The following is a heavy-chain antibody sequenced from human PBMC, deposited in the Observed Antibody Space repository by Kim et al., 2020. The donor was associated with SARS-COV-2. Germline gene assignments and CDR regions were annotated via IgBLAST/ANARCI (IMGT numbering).Heavy chain of an antibody. CDR1: GFTFSSYS. J-gene: IGHJ6*02. CDR2: ISSSSSYI. D-gene: IGHD6-6*01. CDR3: ARDGTGYSSSSYYYYGMDV. V-gene: IGHV3-21*01. Sequence: GGSLRLSCAASGFTFSSYSMNWVRQAPGKGLEWVSSISSSSSYIYYADSVKGRFTISRDNAKNSLYLQMNSLRAEDTAVYYCARDGTGYSSSSYYYYGMDVWGQGTTVTVSS.